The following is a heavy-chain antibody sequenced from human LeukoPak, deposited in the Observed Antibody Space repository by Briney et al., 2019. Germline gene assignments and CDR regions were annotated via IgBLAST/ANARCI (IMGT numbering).Heavy chain of an antibody. Sequence: GGSLRLSCAASGFTFSTYWMTWVRQAPGKGLQWVANVAQDETQKYYVDSVKGRFIISRDNTKNALYLQMNSLRDEDTAVYYCGKDMKVWGQGTTVTVSS. J-gene: IGHJ6*02. V-gene: IGHV3-7*01. CDR2: VAQDETQK. CDR3: GKDMKV. CDR1: GFTFSTYW.